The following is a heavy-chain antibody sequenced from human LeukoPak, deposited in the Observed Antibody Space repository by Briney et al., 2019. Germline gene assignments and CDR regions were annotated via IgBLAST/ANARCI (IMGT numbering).Heavy chain of an antibody. Sequence: ASVKVSCKASGYTFTGYYMHWVRQAPGQGLDWMGWINPNSGGTNYAQKFQGRVIMTRDTSTSTVYMELSSLRSEDTAVYYCARISPPSDYWGQGTLVTVSS. V-gene: IGHV1-2*02. CDR1: GYTFTGYY. CDR2: INPNSGGT. J-gene: IGHJ4*02. CDR3: ARISPPSDY.